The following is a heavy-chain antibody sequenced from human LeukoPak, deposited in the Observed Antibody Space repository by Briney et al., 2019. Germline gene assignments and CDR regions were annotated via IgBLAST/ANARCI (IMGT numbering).Heavy chain of an antibody. V-gene: IGHV3-30*02. CDR1: GFTFSSYG. CDR2: IWYDGSNK. Sequence: GGSLRLSCAASGFTFSSYGMHWVRQAPGKGLEWVGIIWYDGSNKYYADSVKGRFTISRDNSKNTLYLQMNSLRAEDTAVYYCAKDQGGYYDFWSGYSSEYFDYWGQGTLVTVSS. CDR3: AKDQGGYYDFWSGYSSEYFDY. D-gene: IGHD3-3*01. J-gene: IGHJ4*02.